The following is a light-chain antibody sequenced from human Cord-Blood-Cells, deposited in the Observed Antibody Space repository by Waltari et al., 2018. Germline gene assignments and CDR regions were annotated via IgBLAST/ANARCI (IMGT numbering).Light chain of an antibody. J-gene: IGLJ3*02. CDR3: QTWGTGIGV. CDR1: SGHSSYA. Sequence: QLVLTQSPSASASLGASVKLTCTLSSGHSSYAIAWHQQQPEKGPRYLMKLNSDGSHSKGDGIPYRFSGSSSGAERYLTISSLQSEDEADYYCQTWGTGIGVFGGGTKLTVL. CDR2: LNSDGSH. V-gene: IGLV4-69*01.